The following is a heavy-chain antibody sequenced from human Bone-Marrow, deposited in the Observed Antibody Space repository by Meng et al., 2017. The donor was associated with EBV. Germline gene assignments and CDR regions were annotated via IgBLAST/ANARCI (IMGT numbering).Heavy chain of an antibody. V-gene: IGHV4-39*07. Sequence: QLRLPHSGPGLVTPSETLSLPCSVSGASISSPTYYWGWIRQSPGKGLEWIGSMSYSSRTTSYNASLKTRVSISIDSSKNQFSLRLQSVTAADTAVYYCATSYGYTSTYWGPGTLVTVSS. CDR3: ATSYGYTSTY. D-gene: IGHD5-18*01. CDR2: MSYSSRTT. CDR1: GASISSPTYY. J-gene: IGHJ4*02.